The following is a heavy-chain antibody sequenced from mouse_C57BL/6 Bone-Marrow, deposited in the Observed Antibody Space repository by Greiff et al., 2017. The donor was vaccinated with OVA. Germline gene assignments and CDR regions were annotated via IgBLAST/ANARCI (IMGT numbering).Heavy chain of an antibody. CDR1: GYSITSDY. Sequence: EVKLEESGPGLAKPSQTLSLTCSVTGYSITSDYWNWIRKFPGNKLEYMGYISYSGSTYYNPSLKSRISITRDTSKNQYYLQLNSVTTGDTATYYCAHYYGSSYWYFDVWGTGTTVTVSS. V-gene: IGHV3-8*01. D-gene: IGHD1-1*01. CDR3: AHYYGSSYWYFDV. CDR2: ISYSGST. J-gene: IGHJ1*03.